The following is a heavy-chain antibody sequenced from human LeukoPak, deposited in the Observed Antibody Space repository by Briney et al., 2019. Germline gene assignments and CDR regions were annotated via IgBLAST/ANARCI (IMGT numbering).Heavy chain of an antibody. CDR3: VRTPPNWGADF. CDR2: INPNSGGT. V-gene: IGHV1-2*06. CDR1: GYTFTGYY. D-gene: IGHD7-27*01. Sequence: ASVTVSCKASGYTFTGYYMHWVRQAPGQGLEWMGRINPNSGGTNYAQKFQGRVTMTRDTSTGTAYLELSSLRSEDSAVYYCVRTPPNWGADFWGQGTLVTVSS. J-gene: IGHJ4*02.